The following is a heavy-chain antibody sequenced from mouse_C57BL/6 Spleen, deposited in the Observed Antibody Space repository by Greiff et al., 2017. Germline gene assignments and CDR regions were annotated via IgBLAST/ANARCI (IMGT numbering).Heavy chain of an antibody. V-gene: IGHV5-4*03. J-gene: IGHJ2*01. Sequence: EVKLVESGGGLVKPGGSLKLSCAASGFTFSSYAMSWVRQTPEKRLEWVATISDGGSYTYYPDNVKGRFTISRDNAKNNLYLQMSHLKSEDTAMYYCARATVVPSFDYWGQGTTLTVSS. CDR3: ARATVVPSFDY. D-gene: IGHD1-1*01. CDR1: GFTFSSYA. CDR2: ISDGGSYT.